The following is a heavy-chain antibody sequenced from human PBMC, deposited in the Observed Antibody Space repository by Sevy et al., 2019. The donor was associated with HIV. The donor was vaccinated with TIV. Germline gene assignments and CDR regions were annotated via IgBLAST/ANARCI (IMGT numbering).Heavy chain of an antibody. V-gene: IGHV1-69*13. J-gene: IGHJ6*02. CDR3: ARSNPDGYNYSYYYGMDV. CDR1: GDALGNYA. Sequence: ASVKVSCKASGDALGNYAIAWVRQAPGQGLEWMGGIIPVFGSANSAQKFQDRVTITADVSTSTAYMELRSLTSEDTAVYYCARSNPDGYNYSYYYGMDVWGQGTTVTVSS. CDR2: IIPVFGSA. D-gene: IGHD5-12*01.